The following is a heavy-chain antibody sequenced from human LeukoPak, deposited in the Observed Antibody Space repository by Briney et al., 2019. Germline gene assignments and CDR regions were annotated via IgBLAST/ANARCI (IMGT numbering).Heavy chain of an antibody. CDR2: IKQDGSEK. Sequence: GGSLRLSCAASGFTFSSYWMTWARQAPGEGLEWVTNIKQDGSEKYYVDSVKGRFTISRDNAKNSLYLQMNSLRAEDTAVYYCARKTHVTGTYAFDIWGQGTVVTVSS. CDR3: ARKTHVTGTYAFDI. CDR1: GFTFSSYW. D-gene: IGHD6-19*01. J-gene: IGHJ3*02. V-gene: IGHV3-7*01.